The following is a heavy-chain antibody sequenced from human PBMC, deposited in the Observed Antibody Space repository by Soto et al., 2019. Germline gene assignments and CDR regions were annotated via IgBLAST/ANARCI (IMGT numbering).Heavy chain of an antibody. CDR3: ARDNGYFDS. CDR1: GYTFSSYS. Sequence: ASVKVSCKTSGYTFSSYSINWVRQAPGQGLEWMAWISTNSGNTHYAERFQGRVTVTLDKSARTAFIEMRGLTSDGTATYFCARDNGYFDSWGQGALVTVSS. D-gene: IGHD2-8*01. CDR2: ISTNSGNT. J-gene: IGHJ4*02. V-gene: IGHV1-18*04.